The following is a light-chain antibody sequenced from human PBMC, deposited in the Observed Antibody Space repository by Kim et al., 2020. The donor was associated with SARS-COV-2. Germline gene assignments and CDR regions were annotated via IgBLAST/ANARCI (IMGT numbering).Light chain of an antibody. Sequence: AIQMTQSPSSLSASVGDRVTITCRASQVIGADLNWYQQKSGKAPKLLIYGASSLETGFPSRFDGSGAGTDFTLTISNLQPEDVASYYCLQDSSYPYTFGQGPKLEI. CDR3: LQDSSYPYT. CDR2: GAS. CDR1: QVIGAD. V-gene: IGKV1-6*01. J-gene: IGKJ2*01.